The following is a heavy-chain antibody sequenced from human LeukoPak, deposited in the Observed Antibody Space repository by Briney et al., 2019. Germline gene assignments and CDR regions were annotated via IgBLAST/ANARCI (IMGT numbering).Heavy chain of an antibody. J-gene: IGHJ1*01. D-gene: IGHD2-2*01. CDR1: GYTFIAYY. V-gene: IGHV1-2*02. CDR3: ARDRGVYCSSTSCARYFQH. CDR2: INPNSGGT. Sequence: ASVKVSCKASGYTFIAYYMHWVRQAPGQGLAWMGWINPNSGGTNYAQKLQGRVTMTRDTSISTAYMVRSRLRSDDAAVYYCARDRGVYCSSTSCARYFQHWGQGTLVTVSS.